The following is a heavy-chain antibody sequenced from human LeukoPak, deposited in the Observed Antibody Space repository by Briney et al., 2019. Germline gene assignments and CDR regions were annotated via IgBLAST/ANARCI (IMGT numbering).Heavy chain of an antibody. CDR3: ARHHHNGWSDY. V-gene: IGHV4-39*01. J-gene: IGHJ4*02. CDR1: GGSIISSNYC. D-gene: IGHD6-19*01. CDR2: IYYSGDT. Sequence: SETLSLTCTVSGGSIISSNYCCAWIRQPPGKGLEWIGSIYYSGDTYYNPSLKSRLTISVDTSKNQFSLKLTSVTAADTAVYYCARHHHNGWSDYWGQGALVTVSS.